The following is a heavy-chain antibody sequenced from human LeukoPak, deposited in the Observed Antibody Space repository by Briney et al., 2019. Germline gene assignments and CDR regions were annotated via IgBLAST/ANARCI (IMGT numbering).Heavy chain of an antibody. CDR1: GFTFSSYE. J-gene: IGHJ4*02. CDR3: ARGETDYSGYDFPTNY. V-gene: IGHV3-48*03. Sequence: AGGSLRLSCAASGFTFSSYEMNWVRQAPGKGLEWVSYISSSGSTIYYADSVKGRFTISRDNAKNSLYLQMNSLRAEDTAVYYCARGETDYSGYDFPTNYWGQGTLVTVSS. D-gene: IGHD5-12*01. CDR2: ISSSGSTI.